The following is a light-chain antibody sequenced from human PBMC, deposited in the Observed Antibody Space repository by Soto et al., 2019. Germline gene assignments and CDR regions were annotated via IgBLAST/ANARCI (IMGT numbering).Light chain of an antibody. CDR3: SSYAGSNDLV. J-gene: IGLJ3*02. V-gene: IGLV2-8*01. Sequence: QSALTQPPSASGSPGQSVTISCIGTSSDVGGYNYVSWYQQHPGKASKLIISEVSKRPSGVPDRFSGSKSGNTASLTVSGLQAEDEADYFCSSYAGSNDLVFGGGTKLTVL. CDR1: SSDVGGYNY. CDR2: EVS.